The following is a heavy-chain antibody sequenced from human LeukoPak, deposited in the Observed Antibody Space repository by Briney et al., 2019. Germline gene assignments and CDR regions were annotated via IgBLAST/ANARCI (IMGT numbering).Heavy chain of an antibody. CDR2: ISYDGSNK. CDR3: ARATSGSMVRGVNDAFDI. CDR1: GFTFSSYG. V-gene: IGHV3-30*03. Sequence: PGGSLRLSCAASGFTFSSYGMHWVRQAPGKGLEWVAVISYDGSNKYYADSVKGRFTISRDNSKNTLYLQMNSLRAEDTAVYYCARATSGSMVRGVNDAFDIWGQGTMVTVSS. J-gene: IGHJ3*02. D-gene: IGHD3-10*01.